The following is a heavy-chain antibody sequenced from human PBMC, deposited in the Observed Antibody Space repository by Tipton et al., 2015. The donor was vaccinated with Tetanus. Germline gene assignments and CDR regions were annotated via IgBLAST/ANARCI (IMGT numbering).Heavy chain of an antibody. J-gene: IGHJ4*02. CDR3: ARPKGGSGGWYGVFDY. D-gene: IGHD6-19*01. Sequence: CAASGFSLGNYAMHWVRQAPGKGLEWVAVTWYDGSYNDYADPVKGRFTISRDNSRNTLYLQMNSLRAEDTAVYYCARPKGGSGGWYGVFDYWGQGTLVPVSS. CDR2: TWYDGSYN. V-gene: IGHV3-33*01. CDR1: GFSLGNYA.